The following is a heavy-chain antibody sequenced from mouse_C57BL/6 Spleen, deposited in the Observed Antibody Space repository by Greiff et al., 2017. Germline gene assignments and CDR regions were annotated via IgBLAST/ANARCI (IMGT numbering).Heavy chain of an antibody. V-gene: IGHV1-55*01. CDR2: IYPGSGST. Sequence: QVQLQQPGAELVKPGASVKMSCKASGYTFTSYWITWVKQRPGQGLEWIGDIYPGSGSTNYNEKFKSKATLTVYTSSSTAYMQLSSLTSEDSAVYYCARSGFYDGYSLFDYWGKGTTLTVSS. CDR1: GYTFTSYW. D-gene: IGHD2-3*01. J-gene: IGHJ2*01. CDR3: ARSGFYDGYSLFDY.